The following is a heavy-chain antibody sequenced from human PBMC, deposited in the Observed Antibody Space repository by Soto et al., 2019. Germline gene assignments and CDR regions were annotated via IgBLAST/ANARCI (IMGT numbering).Heavy chain of an antibody. CDR1: GFSFSSYT. D-gene: IGHD3-9*01. J-gene: IGHJ4*02. Sequence: QVQLVESGGGVVQPGRSLRLSCAASGFSFSSYTMHWVRQXPGXXXQWVAVTSYDGSNKYYADSVRGRFTISRDNSNSTLYLXXNNLXXXXTXXXXXXXXXXXXXXXFEAXGQGTLLTVSS. V-gene: IGHV3-30*04. CDR2: TSYDGSNK. CDR3: XXXXXXXXXXFEA.